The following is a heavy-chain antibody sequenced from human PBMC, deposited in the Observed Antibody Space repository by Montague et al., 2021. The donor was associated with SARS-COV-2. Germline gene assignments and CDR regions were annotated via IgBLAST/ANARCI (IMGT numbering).Heavy chain of an antibody. Sequence: SETLSLTCTASGGSLSSYYWSWIRQPPGKGLEWIGYIYYSGSTNYNPSLKSRVTISVDTSKNQFSLNLSSVTAADTAAYYCARHVSGSLTHFHHWGQGSLVTVSS. CDR2: IYYSGST. CDR3: ARHVSGSLTHFHH. V-gene: IGHV4-59*08. J-gene: IGHJ1*01. D-gene: IGHD1-26*01. CDR1: GGSLSSYY.